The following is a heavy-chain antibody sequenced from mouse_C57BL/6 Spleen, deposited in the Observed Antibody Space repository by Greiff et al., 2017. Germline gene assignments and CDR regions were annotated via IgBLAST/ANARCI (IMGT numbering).Heavy chain of an antibody. Sequence: QVQLQQSGPELVKPGASVKISCKASGYAFSSSWMNWVKQRPGKGLEWIGRIYPGDGDTNYNGKFKGKATLTADQSSSTPYKQLISLTSENSTVYFCARGRDSNQDYWGQGTTLTVSS. CDR2: IYPGDGDT. J-gene: IGHJ2*01. D-gene: IGHD2-5*01. CDR1: GYAFSSSW. V-gene: IGHV1-82*01. CDR3: ARGRDSNQDY.